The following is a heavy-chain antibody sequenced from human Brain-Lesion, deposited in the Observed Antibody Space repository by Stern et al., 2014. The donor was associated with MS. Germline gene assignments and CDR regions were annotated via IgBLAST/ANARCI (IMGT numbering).Heavy chain of an antibody. V-gene: IGHV4-39*01. D-gene: IGHD2-15*01. Sequence: VQLVESGPGLVKPSETLSLTCTVAGGSVSSTSYAWAWIRQPPGKGLEWIGTIYYSGKPYYSPSLKSRLTISLDTCKNQFSLELRSVTAADTAVYYCAGEEDIRYCSGGSCTGNWFDPWGQGTLVTVSS. CDR1: GGSVSSTSYA. CDR2: IYYSGKP. J-gene: IGHJ5*02. CDR3: AGEEDIRYCSGGSCTGNWFDP.